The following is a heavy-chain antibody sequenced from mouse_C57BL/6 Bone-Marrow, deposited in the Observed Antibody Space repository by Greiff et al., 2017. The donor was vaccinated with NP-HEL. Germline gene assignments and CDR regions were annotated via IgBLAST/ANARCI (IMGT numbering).Heavy chain of an antibody. J-gene: IGHJ4*01. CDR3: ARSMALHGSSPYYGMDY. CDR2: INPNYGTT. V-gene: IGHV1-39*01. CDR1: GYSFTDYN. Sequence: VQLQQSGPELVKPGASVKISCKASGYSFTDYNMNWVKQSNGKSLEWIGVINPNYGTTSYNQKFKGKATLTVDQSSSTAYMQLNSLTSEDSAGYYCARSMALHGSSPYYGMDYWGKGTSVTVSS. D-gene: IGHD1-1*01.